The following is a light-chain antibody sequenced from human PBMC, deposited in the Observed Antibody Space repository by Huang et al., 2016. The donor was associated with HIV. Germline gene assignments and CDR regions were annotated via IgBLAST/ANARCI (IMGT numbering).Light chain of an antibody. CDR3: QQYGTSTST. Sequence: EIVLTQSPGTLSLSPGERATLSCRASQSVSSSHLAWYQQKAGQSPRLLIYGASSRASGTPNRFSGSGSGTDFTLTISRLDPEDFAVYYCQQYGTSTSTFGQGTRVGVK. CDR2: GAS. J-gene: IGKJ1*01. V-gene: IGKV3-20*01. CDR1: QSVSSSH.